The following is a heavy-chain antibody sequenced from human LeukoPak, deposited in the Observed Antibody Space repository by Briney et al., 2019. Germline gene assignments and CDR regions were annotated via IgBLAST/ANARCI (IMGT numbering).Heavy chain of an antibody. V-gene: IGHV3-7*01. CDR2: IKQDGSEK. CDR1: GFTFSSYW. D-gene: IGHD2-15*01. J-gene: IGHJ6*03. Sequence: GGSLRLSCAASGFTFSSYWMSWVRQAPGKGLEWVANIKQDGSEKYYVNSVKGRFTISRDNAKNSLYLQMNSLRAEDTAVYYCARRVGCSGGSCYAYYYYMDVWGKGTTVTVSS. CDR3: ARRVGCSGGSCYAYYYYMDV.